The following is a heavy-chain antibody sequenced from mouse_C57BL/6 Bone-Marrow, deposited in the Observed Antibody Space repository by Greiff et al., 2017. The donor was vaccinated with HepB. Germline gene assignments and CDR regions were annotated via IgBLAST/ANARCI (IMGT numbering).Heavy chain of an antibody. D-gene: IGHD1-1*01. CDR1: GFTFNTYA. CDR2: IRSKSSNYAT. V-gene: IGHV10-3*01. J-gene: IGHJ4*01. CDR3: VRDLTVTTVVDYYAMDY. Sequence: EVKLLESGGGLVQPKGSLKLSCAASGFTFNTYAMHWVRQAPGKGLEWVARIRSKSSNYATYYADSVKDRFTISRDDSQSMLYLQMNNLKTEDTAMYYCVRDLTVTTVVDYYAMDYWGQGTSVTVSS.